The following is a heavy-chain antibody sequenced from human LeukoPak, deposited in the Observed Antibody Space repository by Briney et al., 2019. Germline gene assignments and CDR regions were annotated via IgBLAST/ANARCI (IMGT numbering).Heavy chain of an antibody. J-gene: IGHJ6*03. V-gene: IGHV4-38-2*01. CDR2: IYHSGST. CDR1: GYSISSGYY. Sequence: SETLSLTCEVSGYSISSGYYWGWIRQPPGKGLEWIGGIYHSGSTYYNPSLKSRVTISVDTSKNQFSLQLSSVTAADTAVYYCARAPRFLEWFPYYYYMDVWGKGTTVTVSS. D-gene: IGHD3-3*01. CDR3: ARAPRFLEWFPYYYYMDV.